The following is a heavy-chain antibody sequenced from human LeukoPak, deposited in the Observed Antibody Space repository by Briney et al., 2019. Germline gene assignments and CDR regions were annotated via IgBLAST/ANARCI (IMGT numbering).Heavy chain of an antibody. J-gene: IGHJ4*02. D-gene: IGHD6-19*01. CDR3: ARANRGWLVDY. CDR2: IYYSGST. V-gene: IGHV4-59*01. Sequence: SETLSLTCTVSGGSISSYYWSWIRQPPGKGLEWIGYIYYSGSTNYNPSLKSRVTISVDTSKNQFSLKLSSVTAADTAVYYCARANRGWLVDYWGQGTLVTVSS. CDR1: GGSISSYY.